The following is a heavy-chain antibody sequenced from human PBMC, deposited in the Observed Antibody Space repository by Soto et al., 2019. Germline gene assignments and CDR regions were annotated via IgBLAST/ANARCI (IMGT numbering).Heavy chain of an antibody. J-gene: IGHJ5*02. CDR2: INPNSGGT. D-gene: IGHD1-7*01. V-gene: IGHV1-2*02. CDR1: GYTFTGYY. CDR3: ARDVGRHITGTTDWFDP. Sequence: QVQLVQSGAEVKKPGASVKVSCKASGYTFTGYYMHWVRQAPGQGLEWMGWINPNSGGTNYAQKFQGRVTMTRDTSISTAYMELSRLRSDDTAVYYCARDVGRHITGTTDWFDPWGQGTLVTVSS.